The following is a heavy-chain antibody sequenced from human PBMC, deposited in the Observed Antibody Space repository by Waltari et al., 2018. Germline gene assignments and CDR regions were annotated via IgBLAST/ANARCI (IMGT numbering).Heavy chain of an antibody. J-gene: IGHJ4*02. Sequence: EVQLVESGGDLVQPGGSLRLSCAASECSFSGYSMNWVRQAPGKGLEWVSYISSASSTIYYADSVKGRFTISRDNAKNSLYLQMNSLKDEDTAVYYCARDANSRFDYWGQGTLVTVSS. D-gene: IGHD6-13*01. CDR2: ISSASSTI. CDR1: ECSFSGYS. CDR3: ARDANSRFDY. V-gene: IGHV3-48*02.